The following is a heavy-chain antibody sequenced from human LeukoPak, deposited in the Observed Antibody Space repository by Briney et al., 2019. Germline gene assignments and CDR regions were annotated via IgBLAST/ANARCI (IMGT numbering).Heavy chain of an antibody. CDR3: ARGTYPAATPYYYMDV. J-gene: IGHJ6*03. Sequence: ASVKVSCKASGYTFTSYDINWVRQATGQGLEWMGWMNPNSGNTGYAQKFQGRVTITRNTSISTAYMELSSLRSEDTAVYYCARGTYPAATPYYYMDVWGKGTTVTVSS. V-gene: IGHV1-8*03. CDR2: MNPNSGNT. D-gene: IGHD2-2*01. CDR1: GYTFTSYD.